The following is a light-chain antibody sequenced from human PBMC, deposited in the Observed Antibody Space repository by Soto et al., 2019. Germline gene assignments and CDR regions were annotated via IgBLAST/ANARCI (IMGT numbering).Light chain of an antibody. CDR2: GVS. J-gene: IGKJ3*01. CDR1: QSVNSN. V-gene: IGKV3D-15*01. CDR3: QQYNNWPRT. Sequence: EIVMTQAPATLSVSPGERATLSGRASQSVNSNLAWYQQKPGQAPRLLLYGVSTRATGIPARFSGSGSGTEFTLTISSLQSEDFAVYYCQQYNNWPRTFGPGTNVDFK.